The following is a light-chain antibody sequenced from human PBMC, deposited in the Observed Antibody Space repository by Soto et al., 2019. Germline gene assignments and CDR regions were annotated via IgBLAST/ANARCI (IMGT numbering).Light chain of an antibody. J-gene: IGKJ4*01. Sequence: DIQMTQSPSSVSAAVGDRVTITCRASQGISSWLVWYQQKPGKAPKFLIHTASSLQSGVPSRFSGSGTGTDFTLTISSLHPEDFATYYCQQANSLPLTFGGGTKVEI. CDR3: QQANSLPLT. CDR2: TAS. CDR1: QGISSW. V-gene: IGKV1-12*01.